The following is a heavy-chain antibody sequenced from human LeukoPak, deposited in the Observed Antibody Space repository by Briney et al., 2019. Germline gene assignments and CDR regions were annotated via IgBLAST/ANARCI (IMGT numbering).Heavy chain of an antibody. CDR3: AREDCSSTSCYTGVY. CDR2: IYSGGST. J-gene: IGHJ4*02. Sequence: PGGSLRLSCAASGFTVSSNYMSWVRQAPGKGLEWVSVIYSGGSTYYADSVKGRFTISRDNSKNTLYLQMDSLRAEDTAVYYCAREDCSSTSCYTGVYWGQGTLVTVSS. V-gene: IGHV3-53*01. CDR1: GFTVSSNY. D-gene: IGHD2-2*02.